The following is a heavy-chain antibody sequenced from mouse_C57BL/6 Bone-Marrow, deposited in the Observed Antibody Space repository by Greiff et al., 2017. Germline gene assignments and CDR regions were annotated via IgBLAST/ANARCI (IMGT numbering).Heavy chain of an antibody. CDR3: ARDDGYYVWYFDV. D-gene: IGHD2-3*01. Sequence: QVQLQQSGAELVRPGTSVKVSCKASGYAFTNYLIEWVKQRPGQGLEWIGVINPGSGGTNYNEKFKGKETLTADKSSSTAYMQLSSLTSEDSAVYFCARDDGYYVWYFDVWGTGTTVTVSS. CDR2: INPGSGGT. CDR1: GYAFTNYL. J-gene: IGHJ1*03. V-gene: IGHV1-54*01.